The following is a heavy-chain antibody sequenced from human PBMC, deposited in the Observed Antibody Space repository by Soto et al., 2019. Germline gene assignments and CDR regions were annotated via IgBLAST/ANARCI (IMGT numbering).Heavy chain of an antibody. CDR3: AREVNSSPARGPNWFDP. D-gene: IGHD6-13*01. CDR2: TYHSGTT. CDR1: GDSINNSHW. V-gene: IGHV4-4*02. Sequence: PSETLYLTCAVSGDSINNSHWWSWVRQTPGKGLEWIGETYHSGTTNYNPSLKTRVTIAIDKSTNQFSLKMNSVTAADTAVYYCAREVNSSPARGPNWFDPWGQGTLVTVSS. J-gene: IGHJ5*02.